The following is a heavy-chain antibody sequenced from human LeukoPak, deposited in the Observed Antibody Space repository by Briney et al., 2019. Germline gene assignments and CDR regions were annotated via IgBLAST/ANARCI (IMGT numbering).Heavy chain of an antibody. CDR2: ITGSGSST. CDR1: GFTFTTYA. CDR3: AKDASSTRHWGDFDI. V-gene: IGHV3-23*01. Sequence: GGSLRLSCAASGFTFTTYAMSWVRQAPGKGLEWVSSITGSGSSTYYADSVRGRFTISRDSSKYTLYLQMNSLRAEDTAVYYCAKDASSTRHWGDFDIWGQGTMVTVSS. D-gene: IGHD6-13*01. J-gene: IGHJ3*02.